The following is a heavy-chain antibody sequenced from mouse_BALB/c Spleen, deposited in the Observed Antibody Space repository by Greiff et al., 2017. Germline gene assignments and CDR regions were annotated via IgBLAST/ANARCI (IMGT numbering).Heavy chain of an antibody. J-gene: IGHJ4*01. Sequence: LKQPGSELVRPGASVKLSCKASGYTFTSYWMHWVKQRPGQGLEWIGNIYPGSGSTNYDEKFKSKATLTVDTSSSTAYMQLSSLTSEDSAVYYCRSWDYAMDYWGQGTSVTVSS. CDR3: RSWDYAMDY. CDR2: IYPGSGST. D-gene: IGHD4-1*01. V-gene: IGHV1S22*01. CDR1: GYTFTSYW.